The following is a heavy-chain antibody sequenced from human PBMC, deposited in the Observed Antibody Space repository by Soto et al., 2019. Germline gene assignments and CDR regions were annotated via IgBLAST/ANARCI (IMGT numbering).Heavy chain of an antibody. Sequence: GSLGLSCAASGFTFSSYAMSWVRQAPGKGLERVSAISGSGGSTYYADSVKGRFTISRDNSKNTLYLQMNSLRAEDTAVYYCAQGGIHRYCSSTRCYFPLDVWGQGTTVTVSS. CDR2: ISGSGGST. CDR1: GFTFSSYA. CDR3: AQGGIHRYCSSTRCYFPLDV. J-gene: IGHJ6*02. D-gene: IGHD2-2*01. V-gene: IGHV3-23*01.